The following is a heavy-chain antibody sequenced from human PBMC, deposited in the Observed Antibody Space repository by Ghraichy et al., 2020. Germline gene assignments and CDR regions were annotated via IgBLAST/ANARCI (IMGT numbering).Heavy chain of an antibody. J-gene: IGHJ4*02. CDR3: AREGREKDTSGYYSKY. D-gene: IGHD3-22*01. V-gene: IGHV3-21*01. CDR1: GFTFSLYS. CDR2: ISSSSDYI. Sequence: LSLTCAASGFTFSLYSMNWVRQAPGKGLEWVSSISSSSDYIYYADSVKGRFTIARDNAKNSLYLQMNSLRAEDTAVYYCAREGREKDTSGYYSKYWGQGTLVTVSS.